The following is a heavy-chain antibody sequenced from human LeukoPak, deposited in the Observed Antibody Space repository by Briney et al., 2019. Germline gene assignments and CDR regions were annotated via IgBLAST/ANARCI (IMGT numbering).Heavy chain of an antibody. Sequence: PSETLSLTCTVSGGSISSSSYYWGWIRQPPGKGLEWIGSIYYSGSTYYNPSLKSRVTISVGTSKNQFSLKLSSVTAADTAVYYCASRTVTTGYYYYYMDVWGKGTTVTVSS. CDR2: IYYSGST. CDR3: ASRTVTTGYYYYYMDV. J-gene: IGHJ6*03. CDR1: GGSISSSSYY. D-gene: IGHD4-11*01. V-gene: IGHV4-39*07.